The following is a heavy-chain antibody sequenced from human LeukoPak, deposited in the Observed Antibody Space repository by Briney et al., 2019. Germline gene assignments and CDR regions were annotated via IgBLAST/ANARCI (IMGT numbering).Heavy chain of an antibody. J-gene: IGHJ4*02. CDR3: VRDAVISPEVLLTAWDYFDC. CDR1: GFTFSSYE. Sequence: GGSLRLSCAASGFTFSSYEMNWVRQAPGKGLEWVSYISGSGRTIDYADSVKGQFTISRDNTKNSVYLQMNSLRAEDTAIYFCVRDAVISPEVLLTAWDYFDCWGQGTLVTVSS. V-gene: IGHV3-48*03. CDR2: ISGSGRTI. D-gene: IGHD2/OR15-2a*01.